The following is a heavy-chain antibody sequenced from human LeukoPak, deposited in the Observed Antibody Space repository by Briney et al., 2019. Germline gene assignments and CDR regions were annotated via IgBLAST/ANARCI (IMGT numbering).Heavy chain of an antibody. CDR1: GGSISSYY. Sequence: SETLSLTCTVSGGSISSYYWSWIRQPPGKGLEWIGYIYYSGSTDYNPSLKSRVTISVDTSKNQFSLKLSSVTAADTAVYYCARDMSSGFDYWGQGTLVTVSS. D-gene: IGHD6-19*01. J-gene: IGHJ4*02. V-gene: IGHV4-59*01. CDR3: ARDMSSGFDY. CDR2: IYYSGST.